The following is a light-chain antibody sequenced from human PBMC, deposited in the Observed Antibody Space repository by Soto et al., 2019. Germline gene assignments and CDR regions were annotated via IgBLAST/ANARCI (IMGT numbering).Light chain of an antibody. CDR3: SSYTATRTYV. CDR1: SSDVGGYNY. V-gene: IGLV2-14*01. J-gene: IGLJ1*01. CDR2: GVT. Sequence: QAVVTQPGSVSGSPGQSVTISCTGTSSDVGGYNYVSWYQQLPGEAPKLIIYGVTDRPSGVSNRFSGSKSGNTASLTVSGLQAEDDGDYYCSSYTATRTYVFGTGTKLTV.